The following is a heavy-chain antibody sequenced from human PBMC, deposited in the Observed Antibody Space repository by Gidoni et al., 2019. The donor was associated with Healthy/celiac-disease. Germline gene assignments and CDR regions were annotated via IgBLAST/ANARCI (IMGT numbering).Heavy chain of an antibody. CDR2: ISSSSSYI. CDR1: GFTFSSYS. V-gene: IGHV3-21*01. CDR3: ARDETESYYFDY. D-gene: IGHD3-10*01. Sequence: EVQLVESGGGLVKPGGSLRLSCAASGFTFSSYSMNWVRQAPGKGLEWVSSISSSSSYIYYADSVKGRFTISRDNAKNSLYLQMNSLRAEDTAVYYCARDETESYYFDYWGQGTLVTVSS. J-gene: IGHJ4*02.